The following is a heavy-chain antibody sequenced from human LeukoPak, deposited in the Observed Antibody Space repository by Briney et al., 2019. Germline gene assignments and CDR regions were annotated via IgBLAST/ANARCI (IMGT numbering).Heavy chain of an antibody. CDR2: IYTSGST. CDR1: GGSISGYY. V-gene: IGHV4-4*07. Sequence: PSETLSLTCTVSGGSISGYYWSWIRQPAGKGLEWIGRIYTSGSTNYNPSLKSRVTMSVDTSKNQFSLKLSSVTAADTAVYYCARDSYTPLYGGNSGAFDIWGQGTMVTVSS. J-gene: IGHJ3*02. CDR3: ARDSYTPLYGGNSGAFDI. D-gene: IGHD4-23*01.